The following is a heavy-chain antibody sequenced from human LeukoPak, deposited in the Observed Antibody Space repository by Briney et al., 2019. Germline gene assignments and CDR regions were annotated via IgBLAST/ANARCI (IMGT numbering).Heavy chain of an antibody. Sequence: GGSLRLSCAASGFTFSSYWMSWVRRAPGKGLEWVANIKQDGSEKYYVDSVKGRFTISRDNAKNSLYLQMNSLRAEDTAVYYCASMYSSGWYKWNSFDYWGQGTLVTVSS. J-gene: IGHJ4*02. CDR2: IKQDGSEK. D-gene: IGHD6-19*01. V-gene: IGHV3-7*01. CDR1: GFTFSSYW. CDR3: ASMYSSGWYKWNSFDY.